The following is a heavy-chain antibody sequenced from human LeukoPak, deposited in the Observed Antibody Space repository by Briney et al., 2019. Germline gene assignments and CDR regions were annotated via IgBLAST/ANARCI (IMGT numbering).Heavy chain of an antibody. CDR1: GFTFSSYS. CDR3: ASSDPSGT. V-gene: IGHV3-48*01. D-gene: IGHD5-12*01. Sequence: GGSLRLSCAASGFTFSSYSMNWVRQAPGKGLEWVSYISSSGSTMYYADSVQGRFTISRDNAKNSLYLQMNSLRAEDTAVYYCASSDPSGTWGQGTLVTVSS. J-gene: IGHJ5*02. CDR2: ISSSGSTM.